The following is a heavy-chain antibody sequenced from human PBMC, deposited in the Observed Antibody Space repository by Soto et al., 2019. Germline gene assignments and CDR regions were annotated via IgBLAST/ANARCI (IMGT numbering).Heavy chain of an antibody. CDR1: GYTFTSYG. J-gene: IGHJ4*02. D-gene: IGHD2-15*01. CDR3: ARDCYGCSGVVFDY. CDR2: ISAYNGNT. V-gene: IGHV1-18*01. Sequence: GASVKASCKASGYTFTSYGISWVRQAPGQGLEWMGWISAYNGNTNYAQKLQGRVTMTTDTSTSTAYMELRSLRSDDTAVYYCARDCYGCSGVVFDYWGQGTQVTVSS.